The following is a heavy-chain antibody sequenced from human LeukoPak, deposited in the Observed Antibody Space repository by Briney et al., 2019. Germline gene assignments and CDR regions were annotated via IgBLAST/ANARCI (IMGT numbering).Heavy chain of an antibody. D-gene: IGHD3-22*01. J-gene: IGHJ6*03. CDR3: AREAVTPGYYDSSAYYYMDV. CDR2: INPSSGST. Sequence: GASVKVPCKASGYTFTSYYIFCVRQAPGQGLEWMGIINPSSGSTSYAQKFQGRVTMTRDMSTSTVYMELSSLRSEDTALYYCAREAVTPGYYDSSAYYYMDVWGKGTTVTVSS. V-gene: IGHV1-46*01. CDR1: GYTFTSYY.